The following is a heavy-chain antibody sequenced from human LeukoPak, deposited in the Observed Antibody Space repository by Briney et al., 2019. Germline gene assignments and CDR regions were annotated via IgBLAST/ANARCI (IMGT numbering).Heavy chain of an antibody. J-gene: IGHJ5*02. V-gene: IGHV1-69*05. D-gene: IGHD1-26*01. CDR1: GGTFSSYA. CDR2: IIPIFGTA. Sequence: ASVKVSCKASGGTFSSYAISWVRQAPGQGLEWMGGIIPIFGTANHAQKFQGRVTITTDESTTTAYMELCSLTSEDTAVYYCARALSGSPNWLDPWGQGTLVTVSS. CDR3: ARALSGSPNWLDP.